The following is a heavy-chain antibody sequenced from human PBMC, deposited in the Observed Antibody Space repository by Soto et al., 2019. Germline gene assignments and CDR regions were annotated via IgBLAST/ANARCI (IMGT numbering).Heavy chain of an antibody. CDR1: GGAFSSYA. V-gene: IGHV1-69*06. Sequence: SLKVPCKASGGAFSSYALSWVRHAPEQGLEWMGEISPIFGTANYAPPFPGRVTITADKSTSTAYMELSSLRSEETAVYYCALSRQIAVAGTNWYFDLWGRGALVTVSS. J-gene: IGHJ2*01. CDR2: ISPIFGTA. D-gene: IGHD6-19*01. CDR3: ALSRQIAVAGTNWYFDL.